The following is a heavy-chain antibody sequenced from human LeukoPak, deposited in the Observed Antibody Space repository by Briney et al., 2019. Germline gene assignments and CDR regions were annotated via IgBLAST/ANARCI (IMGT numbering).Heavy chain of an antibody. Sequence: PGGSLRLSCAASGFTFSSYGMHWVRQAPGKGLEWVSAISGSGGSTYYADSVKGRFTISRDNSKNTLYLQMNSLRAEDTAVYYCALSPEFTARRYYWGQGTLVTVSS. V-gene: IGHV3-23*01. CDR1: GFTFSSYG. CDR2: ISGSGGST. D-gene: IGHD5-18*01. J-gene: IGHJ4*02. CDR3: ALSPEFTARRYY.